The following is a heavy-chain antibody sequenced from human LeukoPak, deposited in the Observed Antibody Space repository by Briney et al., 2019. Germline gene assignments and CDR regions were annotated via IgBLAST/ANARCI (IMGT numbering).Heavy chain of an antibody. V-gene: IGHV3-21*01. CDR3: ARDLNDAFDI. J-gene: IGHJ3*02. CDR2: ISSSTSYI. CDR1: GFTFSIYS. Sequence: GGSLRLSCAASGFTFSIYSMNWVRQPPGKELERVSSISSSTSYIYYADSVKGRFTISRDNARNSLYLQMNSRRAEDTAVYYCARDLNDAFDIWGQGTMVTVSS.